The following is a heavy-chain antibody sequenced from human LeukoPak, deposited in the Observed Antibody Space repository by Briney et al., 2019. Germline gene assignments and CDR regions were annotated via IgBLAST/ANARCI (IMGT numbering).Heavy chain of an antibody. V-gene: IGHV1-69*06. Sequence: SVKVSCKASGGTFSSYAISWVRQAPGQGLEWMGGIIPIFGTANYAQKFQGRVTITADKSTSTAYVELSSLRSEDTAVYYCARAAAGTLWYWFDPWGQGTLVTVSS. CDR3: ARAAAGTLWYWFDP. CDR1: GGTFSSYA. D-gene: IGHD6-13*01. CDR2: IIPIFGTA. J-gene: IGHJ5*02.